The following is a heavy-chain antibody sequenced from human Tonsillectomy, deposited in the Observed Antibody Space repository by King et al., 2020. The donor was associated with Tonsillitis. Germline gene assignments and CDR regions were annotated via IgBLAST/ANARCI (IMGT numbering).Heavy chain of an antibody. CDR1: GFTFSSYG. CDR3: ATEVGGFLDWLSPYSYYGMDV. Sequence: QLVQSGGGVVQPGRSLRLSCAASGFTFSSYGMHWVRQAPGKGLEWVAVISYDGSNKYYADSVKGRFTISRDNSKNTLYLQMNSLRAEDTAVYYCATEVGGFLDWLSPYSYYGMDVWGQGTPVTVSS. CDR2: ISYDGSNK. J-gene: IGHJ6*02. D-gene: IGHD3/OR15-3a*01. V-gene: IGHV3-30*03.